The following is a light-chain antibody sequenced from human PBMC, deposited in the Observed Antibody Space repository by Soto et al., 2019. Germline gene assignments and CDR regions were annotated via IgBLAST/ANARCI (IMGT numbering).Light chain of an antibody. V-gene: IGKV3-20*01. J-gene: IGKJ1*01. CDR2: GAS. CDR1: QSVSSNY. CDR3: QQYGSWWT. Sequence: EIVLTQSPGTLSLSPGERATLSCRASQSVSSNYLAWYQQKPGQAPRFLIYGASSRATGISDRFSGSGSGTDFTLTISRLEPEDFAVYYCQQYGSWWTFGQGTKVEIK.